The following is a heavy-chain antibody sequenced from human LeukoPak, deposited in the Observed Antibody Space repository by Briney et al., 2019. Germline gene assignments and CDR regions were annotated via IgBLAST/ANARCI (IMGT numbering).Heavy chain of an antibody. CDR1: GFTFSSYA. D-gene: IGHD3-16*01. CDR3: ASRKGKGLGAFDI. V-gene: IGHV3-23*01. CDR2: ISGSGGST. J-gene: IGHJ3*02. Sequence: PGGSLRLSCAPSGFTFSSYAMSWVRKAPGKGLEWVSAISGSGGSTYYADSVEGRFTISRDNSKNTLYLQMNSLRAEDTAVYYCASRKGKGLGAFDIWGQGTMVTVSS.